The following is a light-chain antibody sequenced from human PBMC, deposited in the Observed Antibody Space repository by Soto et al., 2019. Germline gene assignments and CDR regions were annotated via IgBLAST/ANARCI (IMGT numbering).Light chain of an antibody. V-gene: IGLV2-14*01. J-gene: IGLJ1*01. CDR2: DVS. CDR1: SSDVGGYNY. Sequence: QSVPTQPASVSGSPGQSITISCTGTSSDVGGYNYVSWYQQHPGKAPKLMIYDVSNRPSGVSNRFSGSKSGNTASLTISGLQAEDEADYYCSSYTSSSTFYVFGTGTKLTVL. CDR3: SSYTSSSTFYV.